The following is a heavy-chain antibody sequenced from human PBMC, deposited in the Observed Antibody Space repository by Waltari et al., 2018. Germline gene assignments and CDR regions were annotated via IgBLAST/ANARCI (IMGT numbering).Heavy chain of an antibody. V-gene: IGHV3-23*01. CDR2: ISGSGGNT. Sequence: EVQLLESGGGLVQPGGSLRLSCAASEFTFSSYAMNWVRQAPGKGWEGVSTISGSGGNTYYADSVKGRFTISRDNSKNTLYLQMNSLRAEDTAVYYCAKDPAGTYYFEYWGQGTLVTVSS. CDR3: AKDPAGTYYFEY. CDR1: EFTFSSYA. D-gene: IGHD6-19*01. J-gene: IGHJ4*02.